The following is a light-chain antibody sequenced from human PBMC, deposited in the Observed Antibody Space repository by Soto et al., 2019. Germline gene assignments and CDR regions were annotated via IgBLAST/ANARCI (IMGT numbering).Light chain of an antibody. V-gene: IGKV1-39*01. CDR2: AAS. CDR3: QQTYTTPYT. J-gene: IGKJ2*01. CDR1: QSISSY. Sequence: DIQMTQSPSSLSAPMGDRVTITCPATQSISSYLNWYQQKPGKAPNLLIYAASSLQSGVPSRFSGSGSGTYFALTISTLQPEDSATYYCQQTYTTPYTFGQGTNLEIK.